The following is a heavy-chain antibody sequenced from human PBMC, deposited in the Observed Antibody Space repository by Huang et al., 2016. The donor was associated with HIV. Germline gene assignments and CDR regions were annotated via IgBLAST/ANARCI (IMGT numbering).Heavy chain of an antibody. J-gene: IGHJ4*02. V-gene: IGHV1-69*01. CDR2: IIPTLGTA. CDR3: ATVDYYDTSGPQRGYFDN. D-gene: IGHD3-22*01. Sequence: QVQLVQSGAEVKKPGSSVKVSCKASGGSFRNFAIGWVRQAPGQGLEGMGGIIPTLGTANYAQKFQGRVTIIADESTSKAYMELSSLRSEDTAVYYCATVDYYDTSGPQRGYFDNWGQGTLVTVSS. CDR1: GGSFRNFA.